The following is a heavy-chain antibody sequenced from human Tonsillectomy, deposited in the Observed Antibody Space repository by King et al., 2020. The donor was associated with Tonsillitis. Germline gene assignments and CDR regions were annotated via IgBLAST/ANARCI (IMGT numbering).Heavy chain of an antibody. V-gene: IGHV3-7*04. D-gene: IGHD4/OR15-4a*01. CDR3: VRGPHYGDRSDYFDL. CDR2: IKQDGSET. CDR1: GFTFSANW. Sequence: VQLVESGGGLVQPGGSLRLSCGASGFTFSANWMGWVRQAPGKGLEGVANIKQDGSETYNVDSVKGRFAISRDNAKNSQYLQMNSLRVEDTALYYCVRGPHYGDRSDYFDLWGQGTLVIVSS. J-gene: IGHJ4*02.